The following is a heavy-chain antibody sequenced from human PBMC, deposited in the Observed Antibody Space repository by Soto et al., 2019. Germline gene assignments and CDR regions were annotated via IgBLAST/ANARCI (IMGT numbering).Heavy chain of an antibody. CDR2: IWYDGSNK. J-gene: IGHJ3*02. Sequence: GGSLRLSCAASGFTFSSYGMHWVRQAPGKGLEWVAVIWYDGSNKYYADSVKGRFTISRDNSKNTLYLQMNSLRAEDTAVYYCARVTTYYDSSEAFDIWGQGTMVTVSS. V-gene: IGHV3-33*01. CDR1: GFTFSSYG. CDR3: ARVTTYYDSSEAFDI. D-gene: IGHD3-22*01.